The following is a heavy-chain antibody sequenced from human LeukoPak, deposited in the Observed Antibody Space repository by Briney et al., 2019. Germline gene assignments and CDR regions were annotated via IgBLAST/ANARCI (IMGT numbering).Heavy chain of an antibody. Sequence: ASVKVSCKASGYTFTSYAMHWVRQAPGQRLEWMGWINAGNGNTKYSQKFQGRVTTTRDTSASTAYMELSSLRSEDTAVYYCAGDPYGDYAGAEDGWGQGTLVTVSS. CDR3: AGDPYGDYAGAEDG. CDR2: INAGNGNT. J-gene: IGHJ4*02. CDR1: GYTFTSYA. V-gene: IGHV1-3*01. D-gene: IGHD4-17*01.